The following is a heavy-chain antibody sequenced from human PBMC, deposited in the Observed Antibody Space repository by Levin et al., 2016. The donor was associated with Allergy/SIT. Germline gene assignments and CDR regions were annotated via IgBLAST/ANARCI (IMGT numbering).Heavy chain of an antibody. Sequence: GESLKISCKGSGYSFTSYWIGWVRQMPGKGLEWMGIIYPGDSDTRYSPSFQGQVTISADKSISTAYLQWSSLKASDTAMYYCARREWELPPWDPPSRSDAFDIWGQGTMVTVSS. CDR3: ARREWELPPWDPPSRSDAFDI. CDR1: GYSFTSYW. CDR2: IYPGDSDT. D-gene: IGHD1-26*01. V-gene: IGHV5-51*01. J-gene: IGHJ3*02.